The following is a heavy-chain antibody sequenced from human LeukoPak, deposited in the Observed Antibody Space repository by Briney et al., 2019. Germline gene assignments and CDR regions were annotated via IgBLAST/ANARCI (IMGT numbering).Heavy chain of an antibody. Sequence: GESLKISCAASGYVFLDYRIGWVREMPGKGLEWVGIIYPGDSDTRYRPSFQGHVTISADKSISTAYLQWSSLKASDTAMYYCARHDILGYCSGGSCPGAYYYYGMDVWGQGTTVTVSS. D-gene: IGHD2-15*01. CDR2: IYPGDSDT. CDR1: GYVFLDYR. V-gene: IGHV5-51*01. J-gene: IGHJ6*02. CDR3: ARHDILGYCSGGSCPGAYYYYGMDV.